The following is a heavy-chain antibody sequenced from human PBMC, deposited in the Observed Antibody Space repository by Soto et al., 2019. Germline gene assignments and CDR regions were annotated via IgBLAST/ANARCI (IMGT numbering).Heavy chain of an antibody. CDR1: GGTFGGYA. CDR2: VRGNGDPP. Sequence: GGSLRLSCSAAGGTFGGYAMHWVRQAPGKGLEYVSGVRGNGDPPFYADSVKGRFTISRDNSKNTLYLQMSSLSADDTAVYYCVKSRGGNNFDFFDWGQGALVTVSS. CDR3: VKSRGGNNFDFFD. D-gene: IGHD5-12*01. J-gene: IGHJ4*02. V-gene: IGHV3-64D*06.